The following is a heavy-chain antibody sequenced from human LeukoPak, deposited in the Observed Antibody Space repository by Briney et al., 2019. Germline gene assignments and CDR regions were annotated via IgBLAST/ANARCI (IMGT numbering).Heavy chain of an antibody. CDR1: KFTFSNYG. CDR2: VSSDGGTK. D-gene: IGHD3-10*01. Sequence: GGSLRLSCTASKFTFSNYGMQWVRQVPGKGLEWVAVVSSDGGTKSYADSVKGRFTISRDNSRNTMYLQMDSLRAEDTAVYYCAKEYDSGGYGANFDYWGQGTLVTVSS. CDR3: AKEYDSGGYGANFDY. J-gene: IGHJ4*02. V-gene: IGHV3-30*18.